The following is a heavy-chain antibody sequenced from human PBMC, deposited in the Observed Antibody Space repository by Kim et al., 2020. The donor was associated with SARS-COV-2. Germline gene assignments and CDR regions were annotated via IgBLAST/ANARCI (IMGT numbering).Heavy chain of an antibody. V-gene: IGHV3-23*01. D-gene: IGHD1-1*01. CDR3: AINWNFDY. CDR1: GFTFSSSA. Sequence: GGSLRLSCAASGFTFSSSAMSWGRQAPGKGLEWVSSIGGSGGSAYYADSVKGRFTISSDNSKNTLYLQMNRLRADDTAVYYCAINWNFDYWGQGALVTVSS. CDR2: IGGSGGSA. J-gene: IGHJ4*02.